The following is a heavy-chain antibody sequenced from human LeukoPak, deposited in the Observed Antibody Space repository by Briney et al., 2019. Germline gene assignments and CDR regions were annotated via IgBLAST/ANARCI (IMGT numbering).Heavy chain of an antibody. V-gene: IGHV4-38-2*02. D-gene: IGHD4/OR15-4a*01. CDR1: TYSSSSGHY. CDR2: IYHSGST. CDR3: ARDGGARVAHDAFDI. Sequence: SETLSLTCTVSTYSSSSGHYWGWIRQPPGKGLEWIGSIYHSGSTYYSPSLKSRVTISMDTSKNQFPLQLSSVTAADTAVYYCARDGGARVAHDAFDIWGQGTMVTVSS. J-gene: IGHJ3*02.